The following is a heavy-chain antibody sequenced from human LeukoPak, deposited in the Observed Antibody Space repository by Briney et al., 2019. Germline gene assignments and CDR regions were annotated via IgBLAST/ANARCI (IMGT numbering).Heavy chain of an antibody. CDR3: AREGVEMATIRAAEYYYYYYGMDV. V-gene: IGHV1-46*01. D-gene: IGHD5-24*01. J-gene: IGHJ6*02. CDR1: GYTFTSYY. CDR2: INPSGGST. Sequence: ASVKVSCKASGYTFTSYYMHWVRQAPGQGLEWTGIINPSGGSTSYAQKFQGRVTMTRDTSTSTVYMELSSLRSEDTAVYYCAREGVEMATIRAAEYYYYYYGMDVWGQGTTVTVSS.